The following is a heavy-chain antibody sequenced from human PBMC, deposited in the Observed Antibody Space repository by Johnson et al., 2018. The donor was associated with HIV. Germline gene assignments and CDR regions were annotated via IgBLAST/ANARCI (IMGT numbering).Heavy chain of an antibody. J-gene: IGHJ3*02. V-gene: IGHV3-30*02. Sequence: QMMLVESGGGVVQPGGSLRLSCAAPGLTFSSYGMHLVRQAPGKGLEWVAFIHYDGSNKYYADSVKGRFTISRDNSKNTLYLQMNSLRAEDTAVYYCAKEEDIWRLGLYRAFDIWGQGTMVTVSS. CDR2: IHYDGSNK. CDR3: AKEEDIWRLGLYRAFDI. D-gene: IGHD2-15*01. CDR1: GLTFSSYG.